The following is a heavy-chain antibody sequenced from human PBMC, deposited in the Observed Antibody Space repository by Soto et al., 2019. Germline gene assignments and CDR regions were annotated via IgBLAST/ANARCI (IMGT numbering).Heavy chain of an antibody. CDR2: INSDGSST. V-gene: IGHV3-74*01. Sequence: EVQLEECGGGLVQPGRSLRLSCAASGFTFSSYWMHWVRQAPGKGLVWVSRINSDGSSTSYADSVKGRFTISRDNAKNTLYLQMNSLRAEDTAVYYCVRTSLVVAAATREDYWGQGTLVTVSS. CDR1: GFTFSSYW. CDR3: VRTSLVVAAATREDY. D-gene: IGHD2-15*01. J-gene: IGHJ4*02.